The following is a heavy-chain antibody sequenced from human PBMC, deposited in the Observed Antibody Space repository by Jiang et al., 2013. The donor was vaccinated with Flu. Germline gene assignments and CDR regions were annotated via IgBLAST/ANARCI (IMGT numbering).Heavy chain of an antibody. J-gene: IGHJ4*02. D-gene: IGHD3-22*01. CDR1: GGSISSGNYY. Sequence: GSGLVKPSQTLSLTCTVSGGSISSGNYYWSWIRQHPGKGLEWIGYIYYSGSTYYNPSLLGRVTISVDTSKNQFSLKLSSVTAADTAVYYCARLPYYYHSSGYYYFYYFDYWGQG. CDR3: ARLPYYYHSSGYYYFYYFDY. CDR2: IYYSGST. V-gene: IGHV4-31*03.